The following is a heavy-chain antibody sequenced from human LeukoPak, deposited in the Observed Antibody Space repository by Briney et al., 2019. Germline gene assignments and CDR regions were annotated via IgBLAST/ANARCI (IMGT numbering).Heavy chain of an antibody. V-gene: IGHV5-51*01. CDR2: IYAGDADT. J-gene: IGHJ4*02. CDR1: GYSFTSYW. D-gene: IGHD4-17*01. Sequence: GESLKISCKGSGYSFTSYWIGWVRQMPGKGLEWMGIIYAGDADTRYSPSFQGQVTISADKSISTAYLQWSSLKASDTAMYYCACGAMDGDNLFDYWGQRNLVTVSS. CDR3: ACGAMDGDNLFDY.